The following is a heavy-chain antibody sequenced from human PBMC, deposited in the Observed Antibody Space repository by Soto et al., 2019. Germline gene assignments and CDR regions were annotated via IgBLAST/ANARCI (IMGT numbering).Heavy chain of an antibody. CDR2: ISAYNGNT. D-gene: IGHD3-9*01. CDR3: ASHALRYFDWLLSLHYSYYGMDV. V-gene: IGHV1-18*04. J-gene: IGHJ6*02. Sequence: ASVKVSCKASGYTFTSYGISWVRQAPGQGLEWMGWISAYNGNTNYAQKLQGRVTMTTDTSTSTAYMELRSLRSDDTAVYYCASHALRYFDWLLSLHYSYYGMDVWGQGTTVTVSS. CDR1: GYTFTSYG.